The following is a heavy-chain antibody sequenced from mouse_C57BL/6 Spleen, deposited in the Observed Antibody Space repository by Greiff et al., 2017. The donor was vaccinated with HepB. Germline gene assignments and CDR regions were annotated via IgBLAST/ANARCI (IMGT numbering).Heavy chain of an antibody. Sequence: VQLQQSGAELVRPGASVTLSCKASGYTFTDYEMHWVKQTPVHGLEWIGAIDPETGGTAYNQKFKGKAILTADKSSSTAYMELRSLTSEDSAVYYCTFYYDYDGWFAYWGQGTLVTVSA. CDR1: GYTFTDYE. V-gene: IGHV1-15*01. D-gene: IGHD2-4*01. CDR2: IDPETGGT. J-gene: IGHJ3*01. CDR3: TFYYDYDGWFAY.